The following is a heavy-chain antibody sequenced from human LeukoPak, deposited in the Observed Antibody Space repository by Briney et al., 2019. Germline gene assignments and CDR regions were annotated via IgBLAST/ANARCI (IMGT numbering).Heavy chain of an antibody. J-gene: IGHJ4*02. CDR3: ARRGGSGRAFDY. CDR1: GASISGGTYY. Sequence: SETLSLTCSVSGASISGGTYYWGWIRQPPGKGLEWIGSIYYTGSTFDNPSLKSRVTISVDTSKNQFSLKLSSVTAADTAVYYCARRGGSGRAFDYWGQGTLVTVSS. CDR2: IYYTGST. V-gene: IGHV4-39*01. D-gene: IGHD1-26*01.